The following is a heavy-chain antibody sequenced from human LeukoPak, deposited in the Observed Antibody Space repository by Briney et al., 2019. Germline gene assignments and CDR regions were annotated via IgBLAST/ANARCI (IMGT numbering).Heavy chain of an antibody. Sequence: GGSLRLSCEASGFSFSNYFMSWIRQAPGKGLEWVSYITNSGRSTNYADAVKGRFTISRDNAKKSVYLEMTDLRPEDTAVCYCAREASGNYYVFDSWGQGTLVTVSS. CDR1: GFSFSNYF. V-gene: IGHV3-11*04. CDR3: AREASGNYYVFDS. J-gene: IGHJ4*02. CDR2: ITNSGRST. D-gene: IGHD1-26*01.